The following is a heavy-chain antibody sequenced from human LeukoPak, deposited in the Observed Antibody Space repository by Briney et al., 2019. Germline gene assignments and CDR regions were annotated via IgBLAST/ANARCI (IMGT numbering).Heavy chain of an antibody. CDR3: ARDGEILAFDY. J-gene: IGHJ4*02. Sequence: SETLSLTCTVSGYSISSGYFWGWIRQPPGKGLEWIGSIHHSGSTYYNPSLKSRVTISVDTSKNQFSLKLSSVTAADTAVYYCARDGEILAFDYWGQGTLVTVSS. V-gene: IGHV4-38-2*02. CDR2: IHHSGST. D-gene: IGHD7-27*01. CDR1: GYSISSGYF.